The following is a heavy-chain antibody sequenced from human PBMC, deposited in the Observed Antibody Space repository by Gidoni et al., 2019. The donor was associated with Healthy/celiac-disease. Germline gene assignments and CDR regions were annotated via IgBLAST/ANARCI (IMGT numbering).Heavy chain of an antibody. D-gene: IGHD3-22*01. CDR3: ARHAVRNYYDSSGIGDY. J-gene: IGHJ4*02. V-gene: IGHV5-51*01. CDR1: GYSFTSYW. Sequence: EVQLVQSGAEVKKPGESLKISCKGSGYSFTSYWIGWVRQMPGKGLEWMGIIYPGDSDTRYSPSFQGQVTISADKSISTAYLQWRSLKASDTAMYYCARHAVRNYYDSSGIGDYWGQGTLVTVSS. CDR2: IYPGDSDT.